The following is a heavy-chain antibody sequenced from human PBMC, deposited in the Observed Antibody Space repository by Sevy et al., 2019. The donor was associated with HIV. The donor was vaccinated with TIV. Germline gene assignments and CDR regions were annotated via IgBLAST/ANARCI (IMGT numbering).Heavy chain of an antibody. V-gene: IGHV3-73*01. Sequence: GGSLRLSCPASGFAFSGSTVHWVRQASGKGLEWVGRIRSKAYNFDTTYAASLKGRFTISRDDSKNTAYLQLNGLKTEDTAVYYCTGGAPYPMDVWGQGTTVTVSS. J-gene: IGHJ6*02. D-gene: IGHD3-10*01. CDR2: IRSKAYNFDT. CDR3: TGGAPYPMDV. CDR1: GFAFSGST.